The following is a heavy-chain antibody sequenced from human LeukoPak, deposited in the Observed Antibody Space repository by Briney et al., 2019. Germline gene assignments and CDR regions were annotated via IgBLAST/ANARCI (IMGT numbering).Heavy chain of an antibody. CDR2: IYYSGST. Sequence: SETLSLTCTVSGGSISSHYWSWIRQAPGKGLEWIGNIYYSGSTNYNPSLKSRVTVSVDMSKNQFSLKLSSVTAADTAVYYCARGVEMATILVGLWGQGTLVTVSS. J-gene: IGHJ4*02. V-gene: IGHV4-59*11. D-gene: IGHD5-24*01. CDR1: GGSISSHY. CDR3: ARGVEMATILVGL.